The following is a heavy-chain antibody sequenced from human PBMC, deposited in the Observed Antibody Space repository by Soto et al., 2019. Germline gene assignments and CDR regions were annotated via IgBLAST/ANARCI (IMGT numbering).Heavy chain of an antibody. CDR1: GGSISSSSYY. V-gene: IGHV4-39*01. CDR2: IYYSGST. D-gene: IGHD3-9*01. J-gene: IGHJ4*02. CDR3: ARRDYDILTGGSDY. Sequence: SETLSLTCTVSGGSISSSSYYWGWIRQPPGKGLEWIGSIYYSGSTYYNPSLKSRVTISVDTSKNQFSLKLSSVTAADTAVYYCARRDYDILTGGSDYWGQGTLVTVSS.